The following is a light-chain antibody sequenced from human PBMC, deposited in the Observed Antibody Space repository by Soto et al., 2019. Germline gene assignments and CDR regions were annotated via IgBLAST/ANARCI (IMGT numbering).Light chain of an antibody. CDR2: AAS. J-gene: IGKJ1*01. CDR1: QSISSY. V-gene: IGKV1-39*01. Sequence: DIQMTQSPSSLSASVGDRVTITCRASQSISSYLSWYQQKAGKAPKLLIYAASSLQSRVPSRFSGSGSGTDFTLTISSLQPEDFATYYCEQTYITPKTFGQGTKVEIK. CDR3: EQTYITPKT.